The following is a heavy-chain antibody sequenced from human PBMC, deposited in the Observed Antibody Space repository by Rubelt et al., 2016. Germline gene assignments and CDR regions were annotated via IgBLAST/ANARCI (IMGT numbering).Heavy chain of an antibody. CDR2: INHSGST. Sequence: QLQLQESGPGLVKPSETLSLTCTVSGGSVSGSTYSWGWIRQPPGKGLEWIGEINHSGSTYYNPFLMRRVTISVDTSKNQFSLKLNSVTAADTAMYYCAAENLYSRGCFDPWGQGTLVTVSS. J-gene: IGHJ5*02. CDR3: AAENLYSRGCFDP. CDR1: GGSVSGSTYS. D-gene: IGHD6-13*01. V-gene: IGHV4-39*01.